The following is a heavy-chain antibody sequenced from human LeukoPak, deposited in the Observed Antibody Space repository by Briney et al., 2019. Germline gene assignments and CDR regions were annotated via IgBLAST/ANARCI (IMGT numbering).Heavy chain of an antibody. CDR1: GFTFSSYR. CDR2: ISSSSSYI. J-gene: IGHJ4*02. CDR3: ARLPLPAIGFGELLVDNIYFDY. V-gene: IGHV3-21*01. Sequence: KSGGSLRLSCAASGFTFSSYRMTWVRQAPGKGLEWVSSISSSSSYIYYADSVKGRFTISRDNAKNSLYLQMNSLRAEDTAVYYCARLPLPAIGFGELLVDNIYFDYWGQGTLVTVSS. D-gene: IGHD3-10*01.